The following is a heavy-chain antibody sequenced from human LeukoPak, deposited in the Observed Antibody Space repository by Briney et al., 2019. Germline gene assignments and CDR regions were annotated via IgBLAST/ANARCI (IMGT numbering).Heavy chain of an antibody. CDR1: GGSISTYY. CDR2: IYNSGSA. J-gene: IGHJ4*02. V-gene: IGHV4-59*04. CDR3: VRQPSGSPGDY. D-gene: IGHD1-26*01. Sequence: SETLSLTCAVSGGSISTYYWGWIRQPPGRGLEWIAYIYNSGSANYNPSLNSRVTVSVDTSNNQSSLKLSSVTAADTAVYYCVRQPSGSPGDYWGQGTLVTVSS.